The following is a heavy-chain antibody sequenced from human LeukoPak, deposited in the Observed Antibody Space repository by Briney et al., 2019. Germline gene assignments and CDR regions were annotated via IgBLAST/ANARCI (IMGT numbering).Heavy chain of an antibody. CDR3: ARDRVVGATSNAFNI. CDR1: GFTFSSYS. D-gene: IGHD1-26*01. J-gene: IGHJ3*02. CDR2: ICCGGSTI. Sequence: GGSLRLSCAASGFTFSSYSMNWVRQAPGKGLEWVSYICCGGSTIYYADSVKGRFTISRDNSKNSLYLQMNSLRAEDMAVYYCARDRVVGATSNAFNIWGEKT. V-gene: IGHV3-48*04.